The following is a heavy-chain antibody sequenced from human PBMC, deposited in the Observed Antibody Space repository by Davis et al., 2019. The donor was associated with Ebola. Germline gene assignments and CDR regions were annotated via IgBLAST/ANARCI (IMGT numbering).Heavy chain of an antibody. CDR1: GASITSGGYS. CDR3: AREGGAPPHWYFDL. V-gene: IGHV4-30-2*01. J-gene: IGHJ2*01. CDR2: FYPSGTT. Sequence: PSETLSLTCAVSGASITSGGYSWSWNRQPPGKRLAWIRYFYPSGTTYYNPSLTSRFTISGDRSNNKFSLKLTSVTAADTAVYYCAREGGAPPHWYFDLWGRGTLVSVSS. D-gene: IGHD3-16*01.